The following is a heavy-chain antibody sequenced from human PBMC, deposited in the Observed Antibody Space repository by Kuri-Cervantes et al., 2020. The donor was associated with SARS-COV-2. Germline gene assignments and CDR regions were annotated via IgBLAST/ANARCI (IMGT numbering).Heavy chain of an antibody. J-gene: IGHJ6*02. D-gene: IGHD3-10*01. CDR1: GYTFTGYY. CDR3: AAPYYYGSGSYATYYYYYGMDV. Sequence: SVKVSCKASGYTFTGYYMHWVRQAPGQGLEWMGGIIPIFGTANYAQKFQGRVTITADESTSTAYMELSSLRSEDTAVYYCAAPYYYGSGSYATYYYYYGMDVWGQGTTVTVSS. CDR2: IIPIFGTA. V-gene: IGHV1-69*13.